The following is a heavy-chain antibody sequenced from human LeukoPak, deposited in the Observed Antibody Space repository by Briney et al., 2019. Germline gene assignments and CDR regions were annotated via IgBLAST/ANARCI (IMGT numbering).Heavy chain of an antibody. D-gene: IGHD6-19*01. CDR3: ARGGWYPESFQH. CDR2: IYYSGST. Sequence: SETLSLTCTVSGGSINNYYWSWIRQPPGKGLEWIGYIYYSGSTNYNPSLKSRVSISVDTSKNQFSLNLTSVTAADTAVYYCARGGWYPESFQHWGQGALVTVSS. CDR1: GGSINNYY. J-gene: IGHJ1*01. V-gene: IGHV4-59*01.